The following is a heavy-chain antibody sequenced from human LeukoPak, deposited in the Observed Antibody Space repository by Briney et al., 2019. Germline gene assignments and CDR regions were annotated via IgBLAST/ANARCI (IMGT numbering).Heavy chain of an antibody. V-gene: IGHV4-34*01. J-gene: IGHJ4*02. CDR1: GGSFSGYY. CDR2: IYHSGST. D-gene: IGHD1/OR15-1a*01. Sequence: SETLSLTCAVHGGSFSGYYWSWIRQPPGKGLEWIGEIYHSGSTNYNPSLKSRVTISVDKSKNQFSLKLSSVTAADTAVYYCASGITGTSYFDYWGQGTLVTVSS. CDR3: ASGITGTSYFDY.